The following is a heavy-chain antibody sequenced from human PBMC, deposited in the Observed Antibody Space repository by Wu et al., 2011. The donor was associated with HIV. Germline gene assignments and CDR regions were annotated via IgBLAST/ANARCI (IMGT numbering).Heavy chain of an antibody. J-gene: IGHJ4*02. D-gene: IGHD5-12*01. V-gene: IGHV1-18*01. CDR1: GYSFLSYG. CDR2: ISAENGDT. CDR3: ARDPPGYPYFFDY. Sequence: QVQVVQSGAEVKKPGVSVKVSCKVSGYSFLSYGVGWVRQAPGQGLEWMGWISAENGDTNYAEKFQGRVTMTTDTSTSTAYMELRSLRSDDTAVYFCARDPPGYPYFFDYWGQGTLVTVSS.